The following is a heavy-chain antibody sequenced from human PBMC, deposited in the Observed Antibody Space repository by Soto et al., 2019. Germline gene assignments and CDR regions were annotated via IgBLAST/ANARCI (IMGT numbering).Heavy chain of an antibody. D-gene: IGHD6-6*01. Sequence: SETLSLTCTVSGGSINSHYWSWIRQPPGKRLEWLGYIYSSGFTTYNPSLKGRLTISVDTSKNQFSLRLSSVTSADTAVYYCARHPAYSSSYNWFDPWGQGTLVTVSS. CDR2: IYSSGFT. V-gene: IGHV4-59*11. CDR3: ARHPAYSSSYNWFDP. CDR1: GGSINSHY. J-gene: IGHJ5*02.